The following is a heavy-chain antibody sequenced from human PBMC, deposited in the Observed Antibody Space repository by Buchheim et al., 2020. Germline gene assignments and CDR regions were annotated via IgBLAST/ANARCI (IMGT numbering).Heavy chain of an antibody. CDR2: ISSGSTTI. CDR1: GFTFSTYS. CDR3: ARDFASSSWYDY. V-gene: IGHV3-48*02. D-gene: IGHD6-13*01. Sequence: EVQLVESGGGLVQPGGSLRLSCAASGFTFSTYSMNWVRQAPGKGLEWVSYISSGSTTIYYADSVKGRFTISRDNAKNSLYLQMNSLRDDDTAVYYCARDFASSSWYDYWGQGTL. J-gene: IGHJ4*02.